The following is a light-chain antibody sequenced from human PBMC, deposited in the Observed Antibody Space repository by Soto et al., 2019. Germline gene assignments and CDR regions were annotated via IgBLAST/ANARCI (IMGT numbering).Light chain of an antibody. CDR2: GNS. CDR1: SSNIGAGYD. J-gene: IGLJ2*01. Sequence: QSVLTQPPSVSGAPGQRVTISCTGSSSNIGAGYDVHWYQQLPGTAPKLLIYGNSNRPSGVPDRFSGSKSGTSASLAINGLQAEDEADYYCQSYDSSLSGSGVVFGGGTKVTVL. V-gene: IGLV1-40*01. CDR3: QSYDSSLSGSGVV.